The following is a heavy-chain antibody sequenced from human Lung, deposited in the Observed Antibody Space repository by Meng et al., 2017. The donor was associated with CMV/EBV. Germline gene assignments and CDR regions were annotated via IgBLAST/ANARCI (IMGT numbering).Heavy chain of an antibody. J-gene: IGHJ3*02. Sequence: ASGFTFSRYDMHWVRQAPGKGLEWVAFIQYDGGNKYYADSVKGRFTISRDNSKNTLYLQMNSLRAEDTAVYYCAKFLSWEPDDAFDIWGQGTMVTVSS. CDR3: AKFLSWEPDDAFDI. V-gene: IGHV3-30*02. D-gene: IGHD1-26*01. CDR1: GFTFSRYD. CDR2: IQYDGGNK.